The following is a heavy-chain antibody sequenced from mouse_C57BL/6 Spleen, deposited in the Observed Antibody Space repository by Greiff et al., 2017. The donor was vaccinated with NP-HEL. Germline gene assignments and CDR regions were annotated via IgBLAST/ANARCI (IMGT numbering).Heavy chain of an antibody. V-gene: IGHV1-81*01. CDR3: ARSVSTVGEGY. CDR1: GYTFTSYG. CDR2: IYPRSGNT. D-gene: IGHD1-1*01. J-gene: IGHJ2*01. Sequence: QVQLKQSGAELARPGASVKLSCKASGYTFTSYGISWVKQRTGQGLEWIGEIYPRSGNTYYNKKFKGKATLTADKSSSTAYMELRSRTSEDSAVYFCARSVSTVGEGYWGQGTTLTVSS.